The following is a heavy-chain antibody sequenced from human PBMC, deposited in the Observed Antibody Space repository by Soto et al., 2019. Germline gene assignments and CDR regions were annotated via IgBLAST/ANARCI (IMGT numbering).Heavy chain of an antibody. J-gene: IGHJ4*02. D-gene: IGHD3-3*01. Sequence: PGGSLRLSCAASGFTFSSYAMSWVRQAPGKGLEWVSAISGSGGSTYYADSVKGRFAISRDNSKNTLYLQMNSLRAEDTAVYYCAKRYDFWSGYNDYWGQGTLVTVSS. CDR1: GFTFSSYA. CDR2: ISGSGGST. V-gene: IGHV3-23*01. CDR3: AKRYDFWSGYNDY.